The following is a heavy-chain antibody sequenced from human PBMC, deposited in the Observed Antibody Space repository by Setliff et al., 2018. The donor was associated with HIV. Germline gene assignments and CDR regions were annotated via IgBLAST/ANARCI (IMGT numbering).Heavy chain of an antibody. J-gene: IGHJ4*02. CDR3: ARLRRSSGWSFDY. CDR2: INHSGST. V-gene: IGHV4-34*01. Sequence: KPSETLSLTCAVYGESFSAYYWSWIRQPPGKGLEWIGQINHSGSTNYNPSLKTRVSISIDTSKNQFSLKLTSVTAADSVVYYCARLRRSSGWSFDYWAQGALVTVSS. CDR1: GESFSAYY. D-gene: IGHD6-19*01.